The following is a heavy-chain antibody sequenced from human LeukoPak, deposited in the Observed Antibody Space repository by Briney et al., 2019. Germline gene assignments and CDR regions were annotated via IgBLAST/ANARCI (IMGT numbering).Heavy chain of an antibody. J-gene: IGHJ4*02. D-gene: IGHD6-19*01. CDR3: ARDRGPRYSSGWSLDY. CDR2: IYYSGST. CDR1: GGSISGYY. Sequence: PSETLFLTCTVSGGSISGYYWSWIRQPPGKGLEWIGYIYYSGSTNYNPSLKSRVTISVDTSKNQFSLKLSSVTAADTAVYYCARDRGPRYSSGWSLDYWGQGTLVTVSS. V-gene: IGHV4-59*01.